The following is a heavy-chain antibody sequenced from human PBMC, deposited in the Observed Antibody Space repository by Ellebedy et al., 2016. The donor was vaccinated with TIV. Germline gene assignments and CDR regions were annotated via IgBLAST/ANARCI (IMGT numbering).Heavy chain of an antibody. CDR2: ITPKTEGGTG. J-gene: IGHJ3*01. CDR1: GLTVTDAY. V-gene: IGHV3-15*01. D-gene: IGHD3-16*01. Sequence: GESPKISXVVSGLTVTDAYMYWVRQAPGKGLEWIGRITPKTEGGTGDYAAPVRGRFTVSRDESLNTLYLEMKSLKIEDTGTYYCTPHWGFNFWGQGTVVTVSS. CDR3: TPHWGFNF.